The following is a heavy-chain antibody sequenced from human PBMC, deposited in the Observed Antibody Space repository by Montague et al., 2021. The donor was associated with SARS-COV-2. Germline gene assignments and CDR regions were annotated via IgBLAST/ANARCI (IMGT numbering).Heavy chain of an antibody. J-gene: IGHJ4*02. D-gene: IGHD1-1*01. CDR2: TYYRSKWYT. CDR3: AREGTVPGPREIYFDD. Sequence: CAISGDSVSSNSAAWNWIRQSPSGGLEWLGRTYYRSKWYTYYAPSVKTRITITPDTSNNQFSLHLNSVTPGDTAVYYCAREGTVPGPREIYFDDWGQGTLVTVSS. CDR1: GDSVSSNSAA. V-gene: IGHV6-1*01.